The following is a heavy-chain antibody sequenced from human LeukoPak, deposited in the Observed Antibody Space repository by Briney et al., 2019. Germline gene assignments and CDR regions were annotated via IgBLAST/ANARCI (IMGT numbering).Heavy chain of an antibody. V-gene: IGHV3-30-3*02. Sequence: PGGSLRLSCAASGFTFSSYAMHWVRQAPGKGLEWVAVISYDGSNKYYADSVKGRFTISRDNSKNTLYLQMNSLRAEDTAVYYCAKSLGGVIVTSFDYWGQGTLVTVSS. CDR2: ISYDGSNK. CDR1: GFTFSSYA. CDR3: AKSLGGVIVTSFDY. D-gene: IGHD3-16*02. J-gene: IGHJ4*02.